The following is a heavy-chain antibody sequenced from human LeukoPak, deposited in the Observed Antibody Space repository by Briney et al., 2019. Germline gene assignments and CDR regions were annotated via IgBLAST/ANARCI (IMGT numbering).Heavy chain of an antibody. V-gene: IGHV3-30*04. CDR2: IPYDGSNK. Sequence: GGSLRLSCAASGFTFSSYAMHWVRQAPGKGLEWVALIPYDGSNKYYADSVKGRFTVSRDNSKNTLYLQMSSLRAEDTAVYYCVRGAYSSSWLNFDYWGQGTLVTVSS. J-gene: IGHJ4*02. CDR3: VRGAYSSSWLNFDY. D-gene: IGHD6-13*01. CDR1: GFTFSSYA.